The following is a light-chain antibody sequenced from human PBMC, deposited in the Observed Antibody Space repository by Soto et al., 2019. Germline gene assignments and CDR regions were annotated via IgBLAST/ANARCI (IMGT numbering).Light chain of an antibody. Sequence: IHMTQSPSSLSVSVGDRVTITCRASQRITTYLNWYQQKPGKAPKLLISTAATLQGGVPSRFSGSGSGTDFTLTITTLQPEDFATYFCQQSYSTPYTSGQGTKLEIK. CDR1: QRITTY. J-gene: IGKJ2*01. CDR2: TAA. V-gene: IGKV1-39*01. CDR3: QQSYSTPYT.